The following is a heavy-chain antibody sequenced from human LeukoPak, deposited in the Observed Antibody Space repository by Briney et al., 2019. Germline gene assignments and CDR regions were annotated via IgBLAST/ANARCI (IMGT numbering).Heavy chain of an antibody. J-gene: IGHJ4*02. V-gene: IGHV3-48*02. CDR2: ISSTYSI. CDR1: GFTFSTYA. Sequence: PGGSLRLSCAASGFTFSTYAMNWVRQAPGRGLEWVSYISSTYSIYYSDSVRGRFTVSRDNAKNSVYLQMNSLRDEDTAVYYCAKDITVTLGGPDYWGQGTLVTVSS. CDR3: AKDITVTLGGPDY. D-gene: IGHD4-17*01.